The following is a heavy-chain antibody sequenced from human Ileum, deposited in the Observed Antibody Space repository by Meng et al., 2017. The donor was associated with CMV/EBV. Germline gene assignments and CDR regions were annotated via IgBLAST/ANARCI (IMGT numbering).Heavy chain of an antibody. CDR2: VHYTGTI. Sequence: SETLSLTCAVYGGSFSGYYWTWIRQPPGRGLEWIGEVHYTGTINYNPSLQSRVTISVDTSTNHFSLRLSSVTAADTAVYYCSRGADLFKLGNYWGQGTLVTVSS. D-gene: IGHD3/OR15-3a*01. V-gene: IGHV4-34*01. CDR3: SRGADLFKLGNY. CDR1: GGSFSGYY. J-gene: IGHJ4*02.